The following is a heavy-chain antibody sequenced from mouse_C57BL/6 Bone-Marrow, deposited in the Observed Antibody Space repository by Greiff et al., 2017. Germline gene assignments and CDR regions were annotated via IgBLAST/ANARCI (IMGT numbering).Heavy chain of an antibody. CDR2: ISYDGSN. CDR1: GYSITSGYY. D-gene: IGHD1-1*01. J-gene: IGHJ3*01. CDR3: ARDGTTVVAPAY. V-gene: IGHV3-6*01. Sequence: EVKLQESGPGLVKPSQSLSLTCSVTGYSITSGYYWNWIRQFPGNKLEWMGYISYDGSNNYNPSLKNRISITRDTSKNQFFLKLNSVTTEDTATYYCARDGTTVVAPAYWGQGTLVTVSA.